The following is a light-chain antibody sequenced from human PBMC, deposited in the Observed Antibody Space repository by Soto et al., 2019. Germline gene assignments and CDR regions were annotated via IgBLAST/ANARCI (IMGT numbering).Light chain of an antibody. Sequence: EIVLTQSPGTLSLSPGERATLSCRASRSVSSRYLAWYQQKPGQAPRLLTYGASSRATGIPDRFSGSGSGTDFTLTISRLEPEDFAVYYCQQYGSSPPYTFGQGTKLEIK. J-gene: IGKJ2*01. CDR3: QQYGSSPPYT. CDR2: GAS. V-gene: IGKV3-20*01. CDR1: RSVSSRY.